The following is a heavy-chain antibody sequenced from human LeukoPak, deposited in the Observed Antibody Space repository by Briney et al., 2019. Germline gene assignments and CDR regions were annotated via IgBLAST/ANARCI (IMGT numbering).Heavy chain of an antibody. CDR3: ARDQNWAIDY. Sequence: DPSETLSLTCTVSGYSLSSGYYWGWIRQPPGKGLEWIGSSYHTGSTYYNSSLKSRVTISVDTSKNQFSLKLSSVTAADTAVYYCARDQNWAIDYWGQGTLVTVSS. D-gene: IGHD7-27*01. V-gene: IGHV4-38-2*02. CDR1: GYSLSSGYY. CDR2: SYHTGST. J-gene: IGHJ4*02.